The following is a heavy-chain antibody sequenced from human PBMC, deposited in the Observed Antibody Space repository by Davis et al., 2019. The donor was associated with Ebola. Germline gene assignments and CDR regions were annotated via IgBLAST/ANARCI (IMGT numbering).Heavy chain of an antibody. V-gene: IGHV3-53*01. J-gene: IGHJ6*04. D-gene: IGHD3-3*01. Sequence: GGSLRLSCAASGFTVRSNYMIWVRQAPGKGLEWVSLLYSSGSTFYADSVKGRFTISRVNSKKTMYLQMNSLRAEDTAVYYCARSGLSFGVVKYHYGMDVWGKGTTVTVSS. CDR2: LYSSGST. CDR1: GFTVRSNY. CDR3: ARSGLSFGVVKYHYGMDV.